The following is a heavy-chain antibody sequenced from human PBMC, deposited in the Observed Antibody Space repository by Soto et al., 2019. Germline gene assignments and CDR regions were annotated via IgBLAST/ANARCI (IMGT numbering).Heavy chain of an antibody. CDR3: THRLVGSGQGY. CDR1: GFSLTTGRGG. CDR2: IHWNDDN. Sequence: QITLEETGPTLVKPTQTLTLTCTFSGFSLTTGRGGVGWIRQPPGKALEWLAVIHWNDDNHYRPSLKSRLTITKDTSKNQVVLTLTNMDPVDTATYYCTHRLVGSGQGYWGQGTLVTVSS. V-gene: IGHV2-5*01. D-gene: IGHD2-15*01. J-gene: IGHJ4*02.